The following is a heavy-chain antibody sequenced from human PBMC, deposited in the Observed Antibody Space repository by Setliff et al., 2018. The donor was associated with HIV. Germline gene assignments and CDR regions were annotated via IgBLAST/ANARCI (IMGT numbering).Heavy chain of an antibody. CDR3: ASVQMAYAAFDV. V-gene: IGHV4-59*01. CDR2: IYFTGSS. CDR1: GDSISNYY. D-gene: IGHD4-17*01. J-gene: IGHJ3*01. Sequence: PSETLSLTCTVYGDSISNYYWSWIRQPPGKGLEWIGFIYFTGSSDNNPSLKSRVTLSVYTSKHQFSLKLSFVTAADTAVYYCASVQMAYAAFDVWGQGTMVTVSS.